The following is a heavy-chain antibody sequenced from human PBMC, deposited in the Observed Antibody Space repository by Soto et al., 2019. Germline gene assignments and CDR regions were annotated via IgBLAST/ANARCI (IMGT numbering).Heavy chain of an antibody. Sequence: ASVKVSCKVSGYTLTELSMHWVRQAPGKGLEWMGGFDPEDGETIYAQKFQGRVTMTEDTSTDTAYMELSSLRSEDTAVYYCAKDEEGDYDSSSWGQGTRVTVAS. V-gene: IGHV1-24*01. CDR2: FDPEDGET. CDR3: AKDEEGDYDSSS. J-gene: IGHJ4*02. D-gene: IGHD4-17*01. CDR1: GYTLTELS.